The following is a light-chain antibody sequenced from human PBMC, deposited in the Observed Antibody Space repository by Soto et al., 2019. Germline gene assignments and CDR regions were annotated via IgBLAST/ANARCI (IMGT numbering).Light chain of an antibody. CDR1: QSVSSY. CDR3: QQRSNWPT. Sequence: EIGLTQSQATLSLSPGERATLSCRASQSVSSYLAWYQQKPGQAPRLLIYDAPNRATGIPARFSGSGSGTDFTRTISSLAPEDFAVYYCQQRSNWPTFGQGTKVEIK. CDR2: DAP. J-gene: IGKJ1*01. V-gene: IGKV3-11*01.